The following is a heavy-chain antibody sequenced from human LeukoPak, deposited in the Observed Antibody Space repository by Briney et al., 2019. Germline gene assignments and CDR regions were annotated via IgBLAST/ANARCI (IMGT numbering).Heavy chain of an antibody. CDR1: GYSISSGDY. CDR2: VYHSGNT. V-gene: IGHV4-38-2*02. Sequence: SETLSLTCSVSGYSISSGDYWGWIRQPPGRGLQWIGSVYHSGNTYYNPSLKSRITISVDTPKNQFSLRLSSVTAADTAVYYCAGGYWGSKLGDFDYWGQGTLVTVSS. D-gene: IGHD7-27*01. CDR3: AGGYWGSKLGDFDY. J-gene: IGHJ4*02.